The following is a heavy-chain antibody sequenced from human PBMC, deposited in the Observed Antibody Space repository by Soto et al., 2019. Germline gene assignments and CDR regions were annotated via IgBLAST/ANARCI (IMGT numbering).Heavy chain of an antibody. V-gene: IGHV1-3*01. Sequence: GASVKVSCKASGYTFTSYAMHWVRQAPGQRLEWMGWINAGNGNTKYSQKFQGRVTITRDTSASTAYMELSSLRSEGTAVYYCARAYRPVLRYFDWSQYYYYGMDVWGQGTTVTVSS. J-gene: IGHJ6*02. CDR1: GYTFTSYA. CDR3: ARAYRPVLRYFDWSQYYYYGMDV. CDR2: INAGNGNT. D-gene: IGHD3-9*01.